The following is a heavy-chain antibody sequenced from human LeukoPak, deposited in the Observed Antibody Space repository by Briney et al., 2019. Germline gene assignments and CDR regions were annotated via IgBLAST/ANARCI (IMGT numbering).Heavy chain of an antibody. Sequence: SETLSLTCTVSRGSVTSYYWSWIRQPPGKGLEWIGDVYFSGDTKYNPSLQSRVTISLDMSQNQFSLRLRSVTAEDTAVYYCARDPSHHSGTFDIWGQGTMVTVSS. V-gene: IGHV4-59*02. CDR1: RGSVTSYY. CDR2: VYFSGDT. CDR3: ARDPSHHSGTFDI. J-gene: IGHJ3*02. D-gene: IGHD2-15*01.